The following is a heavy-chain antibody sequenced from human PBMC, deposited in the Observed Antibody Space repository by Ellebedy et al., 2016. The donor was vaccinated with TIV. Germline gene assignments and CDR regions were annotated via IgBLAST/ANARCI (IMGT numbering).Heavy chain of an antibody. CDR1: GGSFSGYY. V-gene: IGHV4-34*01. CDR2: INHSGST. Sequence: SETLSLTXAVYGGSFSGYYWTWIRQPPGKGLEWIGEINHSGSTNYNPSLKSRVTISVDTSKNQFSLKLSSVTAADTAVYYCARPYCSSNSCRLPSNEYFQHWGQGTLVTVSS. D-gene: IGHD2-2*01. CDR3: ARPYCSSNSCRLPSNEYFQH. J-gene: IGHJ1*01.